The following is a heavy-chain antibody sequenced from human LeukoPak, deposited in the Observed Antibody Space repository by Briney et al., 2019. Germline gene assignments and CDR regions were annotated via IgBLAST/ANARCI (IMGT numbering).Heavy chain of an antibody. V-gene: IGHV3-66*02. D-gene: IGHD1-14*01. J-gene: IGHJ4*02. CDR3: AAAGAKYYFDY. Sequence: GGSLRLSCAASGFTVSSNYMSWVRQAPGKGLEWVSVIYSGGSTYYADSVKGRFTNSRDNSKNTLYPQMNSLRAEDTAVYYCAAAGAKYYFDYWGQGTLVTVSS. CDR2: IYSGGST. CDR1: GFTVSSNY.